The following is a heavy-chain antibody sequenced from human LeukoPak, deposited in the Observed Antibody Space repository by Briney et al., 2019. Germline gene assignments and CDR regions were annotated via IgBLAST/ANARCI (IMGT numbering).Heavy chain of an antibody. CDR1: GFTFSSHW. CDR3: VREGNYASGFEY. J-gene: IGHJ4*02. V-gene: IGHV3-7*01. D-gene: IGHD1-7*01. CDR2: IKHDGSEK. Sequence: PGGSLRLSCAASGFTFSSHWMSWVRQAPGKGLEWVANIKHDGSEKYYVDSVEGRFTISRDNAKNSLYLQMNSLRDEDMGVYYCVREGNYASGFEYWGQGTLVTVSS.